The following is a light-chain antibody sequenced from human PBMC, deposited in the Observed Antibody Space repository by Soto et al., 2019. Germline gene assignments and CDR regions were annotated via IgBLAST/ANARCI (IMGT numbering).Light chain of an antibody. CDR3: QQYGDSSWT. Sequence: MQLPPSPSTLSAAVGDRVTITCRASENVGAWLARYQQKPAKAPKLQIYKTSSLESGVPSRFSGSGSGTDFTLTISRLEPGAFAVYYRQQYGDSSWTFGQGTKVDI. J-gene: IGKJ1*01. CDR1: ENVGAW. V-gene: IGKV1-5*03. CDR2: KTS.